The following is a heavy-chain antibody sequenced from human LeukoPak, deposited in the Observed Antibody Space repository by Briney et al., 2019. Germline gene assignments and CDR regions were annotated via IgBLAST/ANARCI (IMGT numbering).Heavy chain of an antibody. D-gene: IGHD3-10*01. CDR1: GFTFSSYG. CDR3: ARDRGTFKYFDY. Sequence: GRSLRLSCAASGFTFSSYGMHWVRQAPGKGLEWVAVISYDGSNKYYADSVKGRFTISRDNSKNTLYLQMNSLRAEDTAVYYCARDRGTFKYFDYWGQGTLVTVPS. V-gene: IGHV3-30*03. J-gene: IGHJ4*02. CDR2: ISYDGSNK.